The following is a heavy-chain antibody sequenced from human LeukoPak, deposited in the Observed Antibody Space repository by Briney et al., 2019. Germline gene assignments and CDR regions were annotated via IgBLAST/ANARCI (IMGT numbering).Heavy chain of an antibody. V-gene: IGHV3-23*01. Sequence: GGSLRLSCAASGLTFSRYWMTWFRQAPGKGLEWVSAISGSGGSTYYADSVKGRFTISRDNSKNTLYLQMNSLRAEDTAVYYCAKDHSNNYYGSGSYSRWGQGTLVTVSS. D-gene: IGHD3-10*01. J-gene: IGHJ4*02. CDR3: AKDHSNNYYGSGSYSR. CDR2: ISGSGGST. CDR1: GLTFSRYW.